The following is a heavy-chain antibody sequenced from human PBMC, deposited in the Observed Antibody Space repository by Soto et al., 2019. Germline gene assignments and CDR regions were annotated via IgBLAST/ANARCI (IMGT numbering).Heavy chain of an antibody. J-gene: IGHJ3*02. Sequence: GESLKISCMTSGYSFISCWVAWVRQLPGKGLEWMGTFYPGDSTSTYSPSFQGQVTISVDKSISTAYLQLSSLKASDTAMYYCARIIGYCRNNDCSWTFDIWGQGTMVTVSS. CDR3: ARIIGYCRNNDCSWTFDI. CDR1: GYSFISCW. V-gene: IGHV5-51*01. CDR2: FYPGDSTS. D-gene: IGHD2-15*01.